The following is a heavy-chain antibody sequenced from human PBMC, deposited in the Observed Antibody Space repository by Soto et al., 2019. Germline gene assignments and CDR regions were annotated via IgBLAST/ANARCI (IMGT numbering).Heavy chain of an antibody. CDR1: GGTFSSYA. Sequence: QVQLVQSGAEVKKPGSSVKVSCKASGGTFSSYAISWVRQAPGQGLEWMGGIIPIFGTANYAQKFQGRVTITTDESTSTAYMELSRLRSEYTAVYYGARGPEPVGYCSGCSCYYLDYWGQGTLVTFSS. D-gene: IGHD2-15*01. J-gene: IGHJ4*02. V-gene: IGHV1-69*01. CDR2: IIPIFGTA. CDR3: ARGPEPVGYCSGCSCYYLDY.